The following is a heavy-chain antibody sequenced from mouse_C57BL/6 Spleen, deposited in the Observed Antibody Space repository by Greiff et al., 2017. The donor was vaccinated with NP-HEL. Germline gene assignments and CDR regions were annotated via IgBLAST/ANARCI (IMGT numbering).Heavy chain of an antibody. CDR2: IYPGDGDT. V-gene: IGHV1-80*01. CDR1: GYAFSSYW. Sequence: VQLQQSGAELVKPGASVKISCKASGYAFSSYWMNWVKQRPGKGLEWIGQIYPGDGDTNYNGKFKGKATLTADKSSSTAYMQLSSLTSEDSAVYFCARGVAYYSNYDAMDYWGQGTSVTVSS. J-gene: IGHJ4*01. CDR3: ARGVAYYSNYDAMDY. D-gene: IGHD2-5*01.